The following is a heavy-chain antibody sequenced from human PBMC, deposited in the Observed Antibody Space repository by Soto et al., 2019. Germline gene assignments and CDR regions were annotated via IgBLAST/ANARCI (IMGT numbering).Heavy chain of an antibody. Sequence: VQLVQSGAEVKNPGSSVKVSCKASGGTFSSYAISWVRQAPGQGLEWMGGIIPIFGTANYAQKIQGRVTITADESTSTAYMELSSLRSEDTAVYYCASEAARTTKTLDYWGQGTLVTVSS. D-gene: IGHD6-6*01. J-gene: IGHJ4*02. V-gene: IGHV1-69*01. CDR1: GGTFSSYA. CDR2: IIPIFGTA. CDR3: ASEAARTTKTLDY.